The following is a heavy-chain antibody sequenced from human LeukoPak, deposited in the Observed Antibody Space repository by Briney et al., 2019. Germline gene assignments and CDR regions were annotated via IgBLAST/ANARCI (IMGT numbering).Heavy chain of an antibody. CDR2: ISYDGSNK. D-gene: IGHD2-2*01. V-gene: IGHV3-30*18. CDR1: GFTFNSYW. CDR3: ANSRGDKTSWIDY. J-gene: IGHJ4*02. Sequence: GESLRLSCAASGFTFNSYWMHWVRQAPGKGLEWVAVISYDGSNKYYADSVKGRFTISRDNSKNTLYLQMNSLRAEDTAVYYCANSRGDKTSWIDYWGQGTLVTVSS.